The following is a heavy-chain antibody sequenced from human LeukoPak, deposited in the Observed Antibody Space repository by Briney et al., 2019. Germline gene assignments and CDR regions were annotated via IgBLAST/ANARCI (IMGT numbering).Heavy chain of an antibody. J-gene: IGHJ4*02. CDR3: ARGLAVAGTENY. D-gene: IGHD6-19*01. V-gene: IGHV1-2*02. CDR1: GYTFTGYY. Sequence: GASVKVSCKASGYTFTGYYMHWVRQAPGQGLEWMGWINPNSGGTGYAQKFQGRVTMTRDTSISTAYMELSRLRSDDTAVYYCARGLAVAGTENYWGQGTLVTVSS. CDR2: INPNSGGT.